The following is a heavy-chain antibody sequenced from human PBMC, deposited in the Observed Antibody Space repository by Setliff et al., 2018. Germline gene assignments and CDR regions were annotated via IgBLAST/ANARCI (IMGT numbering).Heavy chain of an antibody. D-gene: IGHD2-21*01. Sequence: TSETLSLTCAVSGGSISSGSYYWSWIRQPAGKGLEWVGRLHTSGSTNYNPSLKGRVTISVDTSKNQFSLNLSSVTAADTAVYFCVIPFCAGATCPPSWGQGTLVTVSS. CDR3: VIPFCAGATCPPS. J-gene: IGHJ4*02. CDR2: LHTSGST. CDR1: GGSISSGSYY. V-gene: IGHV4-61*02.